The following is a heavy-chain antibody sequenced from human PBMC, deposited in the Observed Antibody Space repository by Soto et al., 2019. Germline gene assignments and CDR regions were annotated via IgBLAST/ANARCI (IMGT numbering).Heavy chain of an antibody. CDR1: GFTFNDYP. V-gene: IGHV3-30-3*01. Sequence: QVQLVESGGGVVQPGRSLRLSCAASGFTFNDYPMHWIRQAPGKGLEWVAVIAYDGSIKLYADSVKGRFTISRDSSDNTLYLQMNSLRPEDTAVYYCARDMFRGAPDYLDFWGQETLVTVSS. CDR2: IAYDGSIK. D-gene: IGHD1-26*01. CDR3: ARDMFRGAPDYLDF. J-gene: IGHJ4*02.